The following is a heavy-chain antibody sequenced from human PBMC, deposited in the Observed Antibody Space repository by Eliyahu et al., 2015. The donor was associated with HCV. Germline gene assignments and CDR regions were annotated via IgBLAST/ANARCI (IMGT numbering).Heavy chain of an antibody. D-gene: IGHD2/OR15-2a*01. V-gene: IGHV4-34*01. CDR1: GESFSNYY. J-gene: IGHJ4*02. CDR3: ASRADRYCNSGTCSPADY. Sequence: GAQVLKPSETLSLTCAVYGESFSNYYWSWIRQPPGKGLEWIGQIDHTGSVYYSPSLKDRVTISVDTPRNQFSLRLTSVRGADTAVYYCASRADRYCNSGTCSPADYWGQGSLVTXST. CDR2: IDHTGSV.